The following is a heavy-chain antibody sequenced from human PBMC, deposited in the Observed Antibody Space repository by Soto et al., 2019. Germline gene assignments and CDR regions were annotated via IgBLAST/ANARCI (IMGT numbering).Heavy chain of an antibody. V-gene: IGHV3-73*01. CDR1: GFTFSGSA. J-gene: IGHJ6*02. CDR2: IRSKANSYAT. Sequence: GGSLRLSCAASGFTFSGSAMHWVRQASGKGLEWVGRIRSKANSYATAYAASVKGRFTISRDDSKNTAYLQMNSLKTEDTAVYYCTIPDYYYYGMDVWGQGTTVTVSS. CDR3: TIPDYYYYGMDV.